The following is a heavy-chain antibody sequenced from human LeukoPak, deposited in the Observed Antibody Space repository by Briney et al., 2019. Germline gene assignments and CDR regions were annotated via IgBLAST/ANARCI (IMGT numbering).Heavy chain of an antibody. CDR3: ARHIGLVAPDGFDI. Sequence: GESLKISCKGSGYDFTNYWIGWVRQMPGRGLEWRGIIYPGDSDTRYSPSFQGQVTISVDKSISTAYLRWSSLKASDTAMYYCARHIGLVAPDGFDIWGQGTMVTVSS. CDR1: GYDFTNYW. V-gene: IGHV5-51*01. D-gene: IGHD2-8*02. J-gene: IGHJ3*02. CDR2: IYPGDSDT.